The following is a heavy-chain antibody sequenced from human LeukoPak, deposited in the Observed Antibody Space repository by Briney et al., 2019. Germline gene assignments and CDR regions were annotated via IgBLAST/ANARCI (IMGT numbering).Heavy chain of an antibody. D-gene: IGHD6-19*01. CDR3: ATAHGHSSGWYESHDAFDI. Sequence: GESLKISCKGSGYSFTSYWIGWVRQMPGKGLEWMGIIYPGDSDTRYSPSFQGQVTISADKSISTAYLQWSSLKASDTAMYYCATAHGHSSGWYESHDAFDIWGQGTMVTVSS. CDR2: IYPGDSDT. CDR1: GYSFTSYW. J-gene: IGHJ3*02. V-gene: IGHV5-51*01.